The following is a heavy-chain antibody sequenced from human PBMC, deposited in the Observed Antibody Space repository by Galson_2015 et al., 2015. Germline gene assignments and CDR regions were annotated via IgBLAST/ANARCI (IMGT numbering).Heavy chain of an antibody. CDR1: GFTFSSYA. Sequence: SLRLSCAASGFTFSSYAMHWVRQAPGKGLEWVAVISYDGSNKYYADSVKGRSTISRDNSKNTLYLQMNSLRAEDTAVYYCARDRGDGYNLFPSEGVYYYYGMDVWGQGTTVTVSS. CDR3: ARDRGDGYNLFPSEGVYYYYGMDV. V-gene: IGHV3-30-3*01. J-gene: IGHJ6*02. D-gene: IGHD5-24*01. CDR2: ISYDGSNK.